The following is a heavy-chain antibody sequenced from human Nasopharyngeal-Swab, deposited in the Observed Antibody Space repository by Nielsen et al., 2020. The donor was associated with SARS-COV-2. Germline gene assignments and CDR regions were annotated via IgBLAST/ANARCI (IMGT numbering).Heavy chain of an antibody. CDR1: GFSLSTSGVG. CDR2: IYWNDDK. J-gene: IGHJ5*02. Sequence: SGPTLVKPTQTLTLTCSFSGFSLSTSGVGVGWIRQPPGKALEWLALIYWNDDKRYSPSLMSRLTISKDTSKNQVVLTMTNMDPVDTATYYCARIDTVAAGFGWFDPWGQGTLVTVSS. V-gene: IGHV2-5*01. D-gene: IGHD2-15*01. CDR3: ARIDTVAAGFGWFDP.